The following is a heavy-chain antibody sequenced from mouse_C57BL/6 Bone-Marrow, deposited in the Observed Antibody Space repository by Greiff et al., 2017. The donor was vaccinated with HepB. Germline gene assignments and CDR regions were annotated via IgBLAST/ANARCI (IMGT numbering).Heavy chain of an antibody. CDR2: IDPETGGT. CDR1: GYTFTDYE. Sequence: QVHVKQSGAELVRPGASVTLSCKASGYTFTDYEMHWVKQTPVHGLEWIGAIDPETGGTAYNQKFKGKAILTADKSSSTAYMELRSLTSEDSAVYYCTREGSGYEVDYWGQGTTLTVSS. V-gene: IGHV1-15*01. D-gene: IGHD3-2*02. J-gene: IGHJ2*01. CDR3: TREGSGYEVDY.